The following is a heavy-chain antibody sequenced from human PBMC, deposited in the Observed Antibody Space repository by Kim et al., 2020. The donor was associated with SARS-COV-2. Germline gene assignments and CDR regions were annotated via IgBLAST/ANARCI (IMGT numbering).Heavy chain of an antibody. D-gene: IGHD3-10*01. CDR1: GGSVSSGSYY. Sequence: SETLSLTCTVSGGSVSSGSYYWSWIRQPPGKGLEWIGYIYYSGSTNYNPSLKSRVTISVDTSKNQFSLKLSSVTAADTAVYYCAGERESPDYYYYYGMDVWGQGTTVTVSS. V-gene: IGHV4-61*01. CDR3: AGERESPDYYYYYGMDV. J-gene: IGHJ6*02. CDR2: IYYSGST.